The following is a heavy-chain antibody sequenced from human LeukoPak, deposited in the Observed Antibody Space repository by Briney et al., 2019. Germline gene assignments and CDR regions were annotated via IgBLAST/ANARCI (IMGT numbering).Heavy chain of an antibody. V-gene: IGHV3-21*01. CDR3: ARGATAIFDY. J-gene: IGHJ4*02. Sequence: GGSLRLSCAASGFTFSSYSMNWVRQAPGKGLEWVSSISGSSSYIYYADSVKGRFTISRDNAKNSLNLQMNSLRAEDTAVYYCARGATAIFDYWGQGTLVTVSS. CDR1: GFTFSSYS. CDR2: ISGSSSYI. D-gene: IGHD6-25*01.